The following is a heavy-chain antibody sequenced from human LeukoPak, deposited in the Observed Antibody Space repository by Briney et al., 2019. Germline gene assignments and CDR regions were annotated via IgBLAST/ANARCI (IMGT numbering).Heavy chain of an antibody. CDR3: AKVNSWLEGGYYDY. Sequence: GGSLRLSCAASGFTFDDYAMHWVRQAPGKGLEWVSGISWNSGSIGYADSVKGRFTISRDNAKNSLYLQMNSLRAEDTALYYCAKVNSWLEGGYYDYWGQGTLVTVSS. D-gene: IGHD5-12*01. CDR2: ISWNSGSI. CDR1: GFTFDDYA. V-gene: IGHV3-9*01. J-gene: IGHJ4*02.